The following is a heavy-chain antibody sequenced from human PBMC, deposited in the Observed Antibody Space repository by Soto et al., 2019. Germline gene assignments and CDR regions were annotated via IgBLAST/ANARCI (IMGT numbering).Heavy chain of an antibody. J-gene: IGHJ6*04. CDR1: GFTFGDYA. Sequence: PGGSLRLSCTASGFTFGDYAVSWFRQAPGKGLEWVAFIRSKAYGGTTEYAASVKGTFTISRDDSKSIAYLQMNSLKTEDTAVYYCSRDCSSSSCAGLDVWGKGTTVTVSS. CDR2: IRSKAYGGTT. D-gene: IGHD2-2*01. V-gene: IGHV3-49*03. CDR3: SRDCSSSSCAGLDV.